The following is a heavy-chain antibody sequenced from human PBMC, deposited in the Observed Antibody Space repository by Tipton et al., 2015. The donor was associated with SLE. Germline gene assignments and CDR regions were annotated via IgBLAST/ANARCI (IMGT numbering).Heavy chain of an antibody. CDR1: GYSISSGYY. Sequence: TLSLTCTVSGYSISSGYYWGWIRQPPGKGLEWIGSIYYSGSTYYNPSLKSRVTISVDRSKNQFSLKLSSVTAADTAVYYCARDTAYCSSTSCYWYFDLWGRGTLVTVSS. D-gene: IGHD2-2*01. V-gene: IGHV4-38-2*02. CDR3: ARDTAYCSSTSCYWYFDL. J-gene: IGHJ2*01. CDR2: IYYSGST.